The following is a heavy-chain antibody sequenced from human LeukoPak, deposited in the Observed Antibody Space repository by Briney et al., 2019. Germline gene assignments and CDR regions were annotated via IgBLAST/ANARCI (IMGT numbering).Heavy chain of an antibody. J-gene: IGHJ4*02. D-gene: IGHD3-10*01. CDR1: GFIFTGYF. V-gene: IGHV3-7*03. CDR2: IKHDGSEK. Sequence: HRGGSLRLSCAASGFIFTGYFMSWVRQAPGKGLEWVASIKHDGSEKYYVDSVRGRFTISRDNTKNSLYLQMNSLRAEDTAMYYCARGTMASDFWGQGTLVTVSS. CDR3: ARGTMASDF.